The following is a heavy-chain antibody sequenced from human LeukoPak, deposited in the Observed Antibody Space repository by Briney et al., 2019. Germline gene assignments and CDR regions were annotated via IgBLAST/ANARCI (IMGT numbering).Heavy chain of an antibody. D-gene: IGHD3-10*01. CDR2: IWYDGSNK. CDR1: GFTFSSYG. J-gene: IGHJ6*02. Sequence: SGGSLRLSCAASGFTFSSYGMHWVRQAPGKGLEWVAVIWYDGSNKYYADSVKGRFTISRDNSKNTLYLQMNSLRAEDTAVYYCAKDYKSYGMDVWGQGTTVTVSS. V-gene: IGHV3-30*02. CDR3: AKDYKSYGMDV.